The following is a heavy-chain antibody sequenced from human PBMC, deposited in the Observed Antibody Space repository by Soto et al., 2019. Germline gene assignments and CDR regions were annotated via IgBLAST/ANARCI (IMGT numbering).Heavy chain of an antibody. D-gene: IGHD3-22*01. CDR1: GGSISSGGYY. Sequence: QVQLQESGPGLVKPSQTLSLTCTVSGGSISSGGYYWSWIRQHPGKGLEWIGYIYYSGSTYYNPSLKSRVTISVDTSKNQFSLKLSSVAAADTAVYYCARAIRITMIVEAFDYWGQGTLVTVSS. CDR2: IYYSGST. CDR3: ARAIRITMIVEAFDY. J-gene: IGHJ4*02. V-gene: IGHV4-31*03.